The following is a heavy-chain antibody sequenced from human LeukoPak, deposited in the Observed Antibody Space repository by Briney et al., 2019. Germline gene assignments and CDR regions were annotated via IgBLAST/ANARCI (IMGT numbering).Heavy chain of an antibody. CDR3: VKDSYYYDSSGYYYVKDH. Sequence: GGSLRLSCAASGYPFSGSDIHWVRQAPGKGLEWVAFVSHEGSSKFYAESVKGRFTIFRDNSKNTLYLQMNSLRADDTAIYYCVKDSYYYDSSGYYYVKDHWGQGTLVTVSS. J-gene: IGHJ4*02. D-gene: IGHD3-22*01. CDR1: GYPFSGSD. CDR2: VSHEGSSK. V-gene: IGHV3-30*18.